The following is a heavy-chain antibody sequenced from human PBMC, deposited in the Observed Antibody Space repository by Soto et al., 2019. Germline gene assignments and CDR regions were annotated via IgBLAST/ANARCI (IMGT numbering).Heavy chain of an antibody. D-gene: IGHD5-18*01. V-gene: IGHV4-31*03. Sequence: QVQLQESGPELVKPSQTLSLTCTVSGGSISSGGYYWSWIRQHPGKGLEWIGYIYYSGSTYYNPSLKSRVTISVDTSKNQFSLKLSSVTAADTAVYYCARVLRGYRNAIALNWFDPWGQGTLVTVSS. CDR1: GGSISSGGYY. J-gene: IGHJ5*02. CDR2: IYYSGST. CDR3: ARVLRGYRNAIALNWFDP.